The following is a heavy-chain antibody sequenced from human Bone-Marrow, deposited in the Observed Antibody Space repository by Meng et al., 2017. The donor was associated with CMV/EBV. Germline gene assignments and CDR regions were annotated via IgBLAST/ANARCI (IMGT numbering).Heavy chain of an antibody. Sequence: SETLSLTCTVSGGSISSSSYYWGWIRQPPGKGLEWIGSIYYSGSTYYNPSLKSRVTISVDTSKNQFSLKLSSVTAADTAVYYCARDLTSSSSNWFDPWGQGTLVTVSS. J-gene: IGHJ5*02. CDR2: IYYSGST. CDR3: ARDLTSSSSNWFDP. CDR1: GGSISSSSYY. D-gene: IGHD6-13*01. V-gene: IGHV4-39*07.